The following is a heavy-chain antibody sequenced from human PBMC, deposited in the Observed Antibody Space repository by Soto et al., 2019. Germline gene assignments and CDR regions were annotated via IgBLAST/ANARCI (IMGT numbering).Heavy chain of an antibody. CDR2: IFYTGYT. J-gene: IGHJ5*02. CDR3: AREKGEWFGDLLPPGWLDP. Sequence: SETLSLTCTVSGGPISDHYWSWIRQPPGKGLEWIGYIFYTGYTTYNPSLKSRATISLDTSRNQFSLRLSSVTAADTAVYDCAREKGEWFGDLLPPGWLDPWSQGTLVTVSS. D-gene: IGHD3-10*01. CDR1: GGPISDHY. V-gene: IGHV4-59*11.